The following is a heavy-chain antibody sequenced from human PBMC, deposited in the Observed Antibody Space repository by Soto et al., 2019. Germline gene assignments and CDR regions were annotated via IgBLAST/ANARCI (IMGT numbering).Heavy chain of an antibody. J-gene: IGHJ5*02. CDR2: INTDGSSK. CDR3: AKRGVYNFCLSS. V-gene: IGHV3-74*01. CDR1: GFTFSSFW. D-gene: IGHD1-1*01. Sequence: EVQLVESGGGLVQPGGSLRLSCAVSGFTFSSFWMHWVRQAPGEGLVWVSRINTDGSSKSYADSVKGRFTISRDNAKNTLYLQMNSLRVEDTAMYYCAKRGVYNFCLSSWGQGTLVTVSS.